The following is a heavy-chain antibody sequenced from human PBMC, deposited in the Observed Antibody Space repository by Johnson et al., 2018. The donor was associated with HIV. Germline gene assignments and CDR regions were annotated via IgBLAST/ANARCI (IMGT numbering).Heavy chain of an antibody. Sequence: EVQLVESGGGLVQPGGSLRRSCAASGFSVSYNYMNWVRQAPGKGLERVALLYSGGGTYYADSVKGRFTISRDNSKNTLYLQMNSLRAEDTAVYYCANEVYAFDIWGQGTMVTVSS. CDR1: GFSVSYNY. D-gene: IGHD2-8*01. V-gene: IGHV3-66*01. CDR2: LYSGGGT. J-gene: IGHJ3*02. CDR3: ANEVYAFDI.